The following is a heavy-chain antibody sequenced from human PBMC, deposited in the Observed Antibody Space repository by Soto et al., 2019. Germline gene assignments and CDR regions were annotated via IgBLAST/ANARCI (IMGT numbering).Heavy chain of an antibody. D-gene: IGHD6-13*01. V-gene: IGHV3-11*01. CDR2: ISSSGSTI. CDR3: AVSAAETIFDY. J-gene: IGHJ4*02. CDR1: GFTFSDYY. Sequence: GGSLRLSCAASGFTFSDYYMSWIRQAPGKGLEWVSYISSSGSTIYYADTVKGRFTISRDNAKNSLYLQMNSLRAEDTAVYYCAVSAAETIFDYWGQGTLVTVSS.